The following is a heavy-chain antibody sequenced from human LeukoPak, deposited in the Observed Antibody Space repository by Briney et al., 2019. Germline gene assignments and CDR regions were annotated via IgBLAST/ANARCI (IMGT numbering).Heavy chain of an antibody. CDR3: AKDSSSIAAAGTSFDY. D-gene: IGHD6-13*01. V-gene: IGHV3-23*01. J-gene: IGHJ4*02. CDR2: ISASGGST. Sequence: GGSLRLSCAASGFTFSSSAMSWVRQVPGKGLEWVSGISASGGSTYYADSVRGRFTISRDNSKNTLYLQMNSLRAEDTAVYYCAKDSSSIAAAGTSFDYWGQGTLVTVSS. CDR1: GFTFSSSA.